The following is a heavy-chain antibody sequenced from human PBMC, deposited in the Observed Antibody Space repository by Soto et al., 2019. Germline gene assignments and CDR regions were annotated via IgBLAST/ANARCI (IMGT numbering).Heavy chain of an antibody. V-gene: IGHV4-59*12. CDR1: GVSISTYY. J-gene: IGHJ3*02. D-gene: IGHD2-8*01. CDR3: ARESRCVNGACGNVFDI. Sequence: QVQLQESGPGLVTPSETLSLTCTVSGVSISTYYWTWIRQSPEKGLEWLGNIYYSGSTNDSPSLNIRLTISLDTSKNQFSLKLRSVTAAATAVYYCARESRCVNGACGNVFDIWGRGTKVTVSS. CDR2: IYYSGST.